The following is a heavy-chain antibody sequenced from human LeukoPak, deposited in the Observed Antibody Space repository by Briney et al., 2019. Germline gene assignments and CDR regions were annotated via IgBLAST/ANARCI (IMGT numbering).Heavy chain of an antibody. V-gene: IGHV3-9*01. J-gene: IGHJ4*02. CDR3: ANSIVATRTFDY. D-gene: IGHD5-12*01. CDR2: ISWNSGSI. Sequence: GGSLRLSCAASGFTFDDYAMHWVRQALGKGLEWVSGISWNSGSIGYADSVKGRFTISRDNSKNTLYLQMNSLRAEDTAVYYCANSIVATRTFDYWGQGTLVTVSS. CDR1: GFTFDDYA.